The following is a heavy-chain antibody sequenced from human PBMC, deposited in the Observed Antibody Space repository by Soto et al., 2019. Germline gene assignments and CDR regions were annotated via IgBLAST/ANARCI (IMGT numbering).Heavy chain of an antibody. CDR3: AKVGLGYCSSTSCSPDPWYAFDI. D-gene: IGHD2-2*01. V-gene: IGHV3-23*01. CDR1: GFTFSSYA. CDR2: ISGSGGST. J-gene: IGHJ3*02. Sequence: GGSLRLSCAASGFTFSSYAMSWVRQAPGKGLEWVSAISGSGGSTYYADSVKGRFTISRDNSKNTLYLQMNSLGAEDTAVYYCAKVGLGYCSSTSCSPDPWYAFDIWGQGTMVTVSS.